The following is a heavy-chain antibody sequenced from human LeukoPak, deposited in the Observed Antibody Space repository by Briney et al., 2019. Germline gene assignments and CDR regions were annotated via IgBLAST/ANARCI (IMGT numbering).Heavy chain of an antibody. D-gene: IGHD5-18*01. CDR2: INPNSGGT. CDR3: ARKGNSYGLHRNWFDL. CDR1: GYSFTGCY. V-gene: IGHV1-2*06. Sequence: ASVKVSCKASGYSFTGCYMDWVRQAPGQGLEWMGRINPNSGGTKYAQKFQGRVTMTRNTSINSVYMELSSLRSDDTAMYYCARKGNSYGLHRNWFDLWGQGTLVTVSS. J-gene: IGHJ5*02.